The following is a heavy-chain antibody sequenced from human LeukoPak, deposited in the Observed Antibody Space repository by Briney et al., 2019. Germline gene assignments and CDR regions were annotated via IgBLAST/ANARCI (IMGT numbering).Heavy chain of an antibody. CDR3: ARFSITMVRGVTYNWFDP. CDR1: GYTFTGYY. D-gene: IGHD3-10*01. CDR2: INPNSGGT. Sequence: ASVKVSCKASGYTFTGYYMHWVRQAPGQGLEWMGWINPNSGGTNYAQKFQGRVTMTRDTSISTAYMELSSLRSEDTAVYYCARFSITMVRGVTYNWFDPWGQGTLVTVSS. V-gene: IGHV1-2*02. J-gene: IGHJ5*02.